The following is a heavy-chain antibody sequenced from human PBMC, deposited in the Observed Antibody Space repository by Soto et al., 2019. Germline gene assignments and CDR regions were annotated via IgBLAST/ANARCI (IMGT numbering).Heavy chain of an antibody. J-gene: IGHJ6*03. V-gene: IGHV1-2*04. CDR2: INPNSGGT. CDR1: GYTFTGYY. CDR3: ARDHYYGSGSYYNSRYYYYYMDV. D-gene: IGHD3-10*01. Sequence: GASVKVSCKASGYTFTGYYMHWVRQAPGQGLEWMGWINPNSGGTNYAQKFQGWVTMTRDTSISTAYMELSRLRSDDTAVYYCARDHYYGSGSYYNSRYYYYYMDVWGKGTTVTVSS.